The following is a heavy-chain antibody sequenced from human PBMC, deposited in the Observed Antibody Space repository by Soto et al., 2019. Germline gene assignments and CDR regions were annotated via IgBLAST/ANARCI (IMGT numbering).Heavy chain of an antibody. CDR2: ISSSSSTI. D-gene: IGHD6-19*01. CDR1: GFTFSSDS. CDR3: SAMAGTDLDY. V-gene: IGHV3-48*02. Sequence: TGGSLRLSCAASGFTFSSDSMNWVRQAPGKGLEWVSYISSSSSTIYYAGSLKGRFTISIDNAKNSLYLQMNRLRDEETAVYYCSAMAGTDLDYWGQGTLVTVSS. J-gene: IGHJ4*02.